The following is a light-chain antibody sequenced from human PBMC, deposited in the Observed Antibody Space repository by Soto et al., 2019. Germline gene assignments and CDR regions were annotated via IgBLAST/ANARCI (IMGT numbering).Light chain of an antibody. V-gene: IGLV2-8*01. J-gene: IGLJ2*01. CDR3: AIYGGRDVMI. CDR2: EVT. CDR1: SSDVGGYDR. Sequence: QSALTQPPSASGSPGQSVTISCTGTSSDVGGYDRVSWFQQHPGKAPKLIIYEVTERISGVPYRFSGSKSGNTASLTVSGLQSGREAVYFLAIYGGRDVMIFGGGTKLTVL.